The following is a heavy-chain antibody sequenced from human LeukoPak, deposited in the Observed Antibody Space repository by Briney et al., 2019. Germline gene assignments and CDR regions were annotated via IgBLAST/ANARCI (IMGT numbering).Heavy chain of an antibody. CDR1: GGSISSYY. Sequence: SETLSLTCTVSGGSISSYYWSWIRQPPGKGLEYIGYIYYSGSTNYNPSLKSRVTISVDTSKNQFSLKLSSVTAADTAVYYCARGVGAVYWYFDLWGRGTLVTVSS. J-gene: IGHJ2*01. D-gene: IGHD1-26*01. V-gene: IGHV4-59*01. CDR2: IYYSGST. CDR3: ARGVGAVYWYFDL.